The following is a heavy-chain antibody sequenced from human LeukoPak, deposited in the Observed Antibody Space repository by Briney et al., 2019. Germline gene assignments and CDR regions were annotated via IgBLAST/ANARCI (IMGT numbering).Heavy chain of an antibody. D-gene: IGHD3-10*01. CDR1: GGSISSYY. CDR3: ARERGRNYYGSGSYYDY. V-gene: IGHV4-59*12. CDR2: IYYSGST. Sequence: SETLSLTCTVSGGSISSYYWSWIRQPPGKGLEWIGYIYYSGSTNYNPSLKSRVTMSVDTSKNQFSLKLSSVTAADTAVYYCARERGRNYYGSGSYYDYWGQGTLVTVSS. J-gene: IGHJ4*02.